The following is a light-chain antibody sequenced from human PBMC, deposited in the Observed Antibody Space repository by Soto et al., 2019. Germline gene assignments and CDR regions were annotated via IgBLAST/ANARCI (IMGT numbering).Light chain of an antibody. CDR2: EVS. J-gene: IGLJ2*01. V-gene: IGLV2-14*01. Sequence: QSVLTQPASVSGSPGQSITISCTGTSSDVGGYNFVSWYQHHPGKAPKLMIYEVSNRPSGVSNRFSGSKSGNTASLTISGLQAEDEAAYYCSSYTTSVTRVVFGGGTKLTVL. CDR3: SSYTTSVTRVV. CDR1: SSDVGGYNF.